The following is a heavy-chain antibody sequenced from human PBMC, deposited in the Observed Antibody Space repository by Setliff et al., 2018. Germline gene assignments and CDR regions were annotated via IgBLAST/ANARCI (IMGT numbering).Heavy chain of an antibody. Sequence: GGSLRLSCAASGFTFSSYSMNWVRQAPGKGLGWVSYISSSSSTIYYADSVKGRFTISRGNAKNSLYLQMNSLRAEDTAVYYCARDFPYFGGSGAFFYWGQGALVTVSS. D-gene: IGHD3-10*01. CDR3: ARDFPYFGGSGAFFY. J-gene: IGHJ4*02. CDR2: ISSSSSTI. CDR1: GFTFSSYS. V-gene: IGHV3-48*01.